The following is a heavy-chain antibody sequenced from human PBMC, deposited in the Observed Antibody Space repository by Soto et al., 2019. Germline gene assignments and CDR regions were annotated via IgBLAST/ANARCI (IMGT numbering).Heavy chain of an antibody. CDR3: AKDPYSETPAAPVDY. CDR2: ISWNSGSI. CDR1: GFTFDDYA. D-gene: IGHD2-15*01. V-gene: IGHV3-9*01. Sequence: PGGSLRLSCAASGFTFDDYAMHWVRQAPGKGLEWVSGISWNSGSIGYADSVKGRFTISRDNAKNSLYLQMNSLRAEDTALYYCAKDPYSETPAAPVDYWGQGALVTVSS. J-gene: IGHJ4*02.